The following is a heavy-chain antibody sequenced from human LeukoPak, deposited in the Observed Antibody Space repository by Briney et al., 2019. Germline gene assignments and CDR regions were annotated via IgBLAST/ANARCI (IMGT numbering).Heavy chain of an antibody. CDR1: GFPFNNYG. V-gene: IGHV3-30*18. J-gene: IGHJ4*02. Sequence: GGSLRLSCAASGFPFNNYGMHWVRQAPGKGLEWVAVISYDGSNKYYADSVKGRFTFSRDNSKNTLYLQMNSLRAEDTAVYYCAKEYCSNSVCHSLDYWGQGTLVTVSS. CDR2: ISYDGSNK. CDR3: AKEYCSNSVCHSLDY. D-gene: IGHD2-8*01.